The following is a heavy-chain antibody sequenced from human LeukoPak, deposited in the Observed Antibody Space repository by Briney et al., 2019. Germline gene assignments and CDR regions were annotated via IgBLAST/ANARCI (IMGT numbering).Heavy chain of an antibody. CDR3: ARGWYDGSYRFDY. D-gene: IGHD1-26*01. J-gene: IGHJ4*02. V-gene: IGHV4-59*01. CDR1: GGSIISYY. Sequence: SETLSLTCTVSGGSIISYYWSWIRQPPGEGLEWIGYISYIGNTNYNPSLKSRVTILVDTSKNQFSLKLSSVTAADTAVYYCARGWYDGSYRFDYWGQGTLVTVSS. CDR2: ISYIGNT.